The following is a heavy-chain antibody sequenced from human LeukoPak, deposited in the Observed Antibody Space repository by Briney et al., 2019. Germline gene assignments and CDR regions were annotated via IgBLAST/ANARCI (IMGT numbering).Heavy chain of an antibody. CDR3: ARDSTYYDILTGLSSRGGFDP. J-gene: IGHJ5*02. Sequence: GGSLRLSCAASGFTFSDSAMSWVRQAPGKGLEWVSVIYSGGSTYYADSVKGRFTISRDNSKNTLYLQMNSLRAEDTAVYYCARDSTYYDILTGLSSRGGFDPWGQGTLVTVSS. CDR2: IYSGGST. D-gene: IGHD3-9*01. V-gene: IGHV3-66*02. CDR1: GFTFSDSA.